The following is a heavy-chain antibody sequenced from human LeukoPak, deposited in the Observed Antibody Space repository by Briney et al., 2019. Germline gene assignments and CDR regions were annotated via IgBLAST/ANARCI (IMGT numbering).Heavy chain of an antibody. D-gene: IGHD4-17*01. CDR1: GFTFSSHW. J-gene: IGHJ1*01. CDR3: ASPQSGDYGALYFQH. CDR2: INSDGSST. V-gene: IGHV3-74*01. Sequence: GGSLRLSCAASGFTFSSHWMYWVRQAPGKGLVWVSRINSDGSSTSYADSVKGRFTISRDNAKNTLYLQVNSLRVEDTAVYYCASPQSGDYGALYFQHWGPGTPVTVSS.